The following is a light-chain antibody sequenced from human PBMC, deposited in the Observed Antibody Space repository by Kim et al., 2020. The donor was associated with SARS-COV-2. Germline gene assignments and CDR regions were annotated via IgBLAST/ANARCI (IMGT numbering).Light chain of an antibody. CDR2: GKN. Sequence: SSELTQDPAVSVALGQTVTITCQGDSLRNYYASWNQHKPGQAPLVVIYGKNNRPSGIPDRFSGSTSGNAASLTITGAQAEDEADYYCNSRDSSTNDLVFGGGTQLTVL. V-gene: IGLV3-19*01. CDR3: NSRDSSTNDLV. J-gene: IGLJ3*02. CDR1: SLRNYY.